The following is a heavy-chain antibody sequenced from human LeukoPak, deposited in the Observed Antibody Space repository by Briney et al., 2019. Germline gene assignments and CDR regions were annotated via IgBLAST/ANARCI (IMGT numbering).Heavy chain of an antibody. J-gene: IGHJ3*02. D-gene: IGHD3-9*01. CDR3: ARDRLRYFDWLLPGDAFDI. V-gene: IGHV1-2*02. Sequence: GASVKVSCKASGYTFTGYYMHWVRQAPGQGLEWMGWINPNSGGTNYAQKFQGRATMTRDTSISTAYMELSRLRSDDTAVYYCARDRLRYFDWLLPGDAFDIWGQGTMVTV. CDR2: INPNSGGT. CDR1: GYTFTGYY.